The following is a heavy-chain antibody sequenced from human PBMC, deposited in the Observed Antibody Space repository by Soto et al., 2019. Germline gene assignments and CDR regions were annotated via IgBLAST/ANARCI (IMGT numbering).Heavy chain of an antibody. CDR3: ASSGTDNRWDLSLHPHR. D-gene: IGHD3-16*02. CDR1: GGSISSSSYY. Sequence: PSETLSLTCTVSGGSISSSSYYWGWIRQPPGKGLEWIGSIYYSGSTYYNPSLKSRVTISVDTSKNQFSLKLSSVTAADTAVYYCASSGTDNRWDLSLHPHRWGQGTLVTVSS. CDR2: IYYSGST. J-gene: IGHJ4*02. V-gene: IGHV4-39*01.